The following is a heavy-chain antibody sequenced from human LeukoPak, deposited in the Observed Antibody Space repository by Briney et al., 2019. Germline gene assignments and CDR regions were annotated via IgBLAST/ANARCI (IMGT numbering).Heavy chain of an antibody. V-gene: IGHV3-23*01. CDR1: GFTFSSYA. Sequence: GGSLRLSCAASGFTFSSYAMSWVRQAPGKGLEWVSAISGSGSSTYYADSVKGRFTISRDNSKNTLYLQMNSLRAEDTAVYYCAKAYYYDSSGYYLDYWGQGTLVTVSS. D-gene: IGHD3-22*01. CDR3: AKAYYYDSSGYYLDY. CDR2: ISGSGSST. J-gene: IGHJ4*02.